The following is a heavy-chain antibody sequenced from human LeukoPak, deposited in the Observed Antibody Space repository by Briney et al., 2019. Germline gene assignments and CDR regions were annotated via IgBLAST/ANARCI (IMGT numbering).Heavy chain of an antibody. J-gene: IGHJ5*02. V-gene: IGHV1-69*05. CDR1: GGTFSSYA. CDR3: ARDRVVVVPAARGFDP. Sequence: SVKVSCKASGGTFSSYAISWVRQAPGQGLEWMGGIIPIFGTANYAQKFQGRVTITTDESTSTAYMELSSLRSEDTAVYYCARDRVVVVPAARGFDPWGQGTLVTVSS. D-gene: IGHD2-2*01. CDR2: IIPIFGTA.